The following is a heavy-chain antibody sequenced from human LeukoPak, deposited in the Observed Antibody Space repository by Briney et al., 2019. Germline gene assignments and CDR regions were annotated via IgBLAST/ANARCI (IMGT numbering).Heavy chain of an antibody. CDR3: ARERPGRYGEVDY. J-gene: IGHJ4*02. Sequence: PSETLSLTCTVSGGSISSGGYYWSWIRQHPGKGLEWIGYIYYSGSTYYNPSLKSRVTISVDTSKNQFSLKLSPVTAVDTAVYYCARERPGRYGEVDYWGQGTLVTVSS. V-gene: IGHV4-31*03. CDR1: GGSISSGGYY. D-gene: IGHD4-17*01. CDR2: IYYSGST.